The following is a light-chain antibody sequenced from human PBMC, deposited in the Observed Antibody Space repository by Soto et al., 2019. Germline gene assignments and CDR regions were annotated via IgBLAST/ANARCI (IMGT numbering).Light chain of an antibody. J-gene: IGKJ2*01. Sequence: DIQMTQSPSSLSASVGDRVTITCQASQDISNYLNWYQQKPGKAPKLLSYDASNLETGVPSRFSGSGSGTDFTVTISSLQPEDIATYYGQQYDNLYTCGQGTKLEIK. CDR2: DAS. CDR3: QQYDNLYT. CDR1: QDISNY. V-gene: IGKV1-33*01.